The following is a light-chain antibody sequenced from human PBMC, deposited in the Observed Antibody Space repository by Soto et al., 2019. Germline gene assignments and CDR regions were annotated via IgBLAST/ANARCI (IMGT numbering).Light chain of an antibody. V-gene: IGKV3-11*01. CDR1: QSVSSY. J-gene: IGKJ4*01. CDR2: DAS. CDR3: LHRYNWPLT. Sequence: EIVLTQSPATLSLSPGERATLSYRASQSVSSYLAWYQHKPGQAPRLLIYDASNRATGIPARFSGSGSGTDFTLTISRLEPEDFAVYYCLHRYNWPLTFGGGTKVEIK.